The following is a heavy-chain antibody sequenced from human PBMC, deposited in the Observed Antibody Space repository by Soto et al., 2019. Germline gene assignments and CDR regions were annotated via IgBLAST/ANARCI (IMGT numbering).Heavy chain of an antibody. CDR3: ASRSSGWYFDY. Sequence: GGSLRLSCAASGFTFSSYVMNWVRQAPGKGLEWVSVISGSGSSTYYADSVKGRFTISRDNSKNKLYLQMNSLRAEDTAVYYCASRSSGWYFDYWGQGTLVTVSS. J-gene: IGHJ4*02. V-gene: IGHV3-23*01. CDR2: ISGSGSST. CDR1: GFTFSSYV. D-gene: IGHD6-19*01.